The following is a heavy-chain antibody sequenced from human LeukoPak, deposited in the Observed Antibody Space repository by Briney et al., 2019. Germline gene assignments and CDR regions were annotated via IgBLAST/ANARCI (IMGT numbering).Heavy chain of an antibody. J-gene: IGHJ3*01. CDR2: IKEEGSEK. D-gene: IGHD4/OR15-4a*01. CDR1: GFTFSSYW. CDR3: ARVQGHPPNGLDV. V-gene: IGHV3-7*01. Sequence: GGSLRLSCAVSGFTFSSYWMSWVRQAPGKGLEWVASIKEEGSEKHYVDSVKGRFTISRDNAKNTLYLQMNSLRAEDTAVYYCARVQGHPPNGLDVWGQGTMVTVSS.